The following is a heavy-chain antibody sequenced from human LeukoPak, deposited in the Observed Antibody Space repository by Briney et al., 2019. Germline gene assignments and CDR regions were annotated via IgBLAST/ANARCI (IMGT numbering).Heavy chain of an antibody. J-gene: IGHJ4*02. CDR1: GFTFDDYA. CDR3: ATGAVPWYFGY. Sequence: GGSLRLSCAASGFTFDDYAMHWVRQAPGKGLEWVSLISGDGGSTYYADSVKGRFTISRDNSKNSLYLQMNSLRAEDTAVYYCATGAVPWYFGYWGQGTLVTVSS. CDR2: ISGDGGST. V-gene: IGHV3-43*02. D-gene: IGHD6-19*01.